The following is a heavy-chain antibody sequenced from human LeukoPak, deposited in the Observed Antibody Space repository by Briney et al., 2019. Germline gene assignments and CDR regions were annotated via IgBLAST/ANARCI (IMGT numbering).Heavy chain of an antibody. CDR2: IRYDGTNK. CDR1: VFTFTTYG. D-gene: IGHD6-6*01. CDR3: ARERVAARLFSTSPFDY. Sequence: GGSLRLSCAASVFTFTTYGMHWVRQAPGQGLEWVAFIRYDGTNKYYADSVKGRFTISRDNSKNTLYLQMNSLGPEDTAVYYCARERVAARLFSTSPFDYWGQGTLVTVSS. J-gene: IGHJ4*02. V-gene: IGHV3-30*02.